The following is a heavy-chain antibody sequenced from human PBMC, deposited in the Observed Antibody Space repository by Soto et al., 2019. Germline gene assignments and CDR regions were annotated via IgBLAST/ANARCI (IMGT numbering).Heavy chain of an antibody. J-gene: IGHJ5*02. V-gene: IGHV3-30*04. CDR2: ISRDGSNK. CDR1: GFTFSRYA. Sequence: QVQVVESGGGVVQPGRSLRLSCAASGFTFSRYAIHWVRQAPGKGLEWVAVISRDGSNKYYVDSVKGRFTISRDNSKSTLYLKMNSMRDEDTAVYYCARSRNSAVADSLDLWGQGTLVTFSS. D-gene: IGHD3-10*01. CDR3: ARSRNSAVADSLDL.